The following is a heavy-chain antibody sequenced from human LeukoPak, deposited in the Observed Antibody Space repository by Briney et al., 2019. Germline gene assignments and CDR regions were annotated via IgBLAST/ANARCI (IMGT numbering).Heavy chain of an antibody. D-gene: IGHD3-22*01. CDR1: GITFSDYG. CDR3: AKDGTMRLQHYFDY. J-gene: IGHJ4*02. CDR2: MRYDASNR. V-gene: IGHV3-30*02. Sequence: GGSLRLSCTAPGITFSDYGMHWVRQAPGKGLEWVAFMRYDASNRYYVDSVKGRFTIYRDSSKNTLYLQMHSLSPEDTAVYYCAKDGTMRLQHYFDYWGQGTLVTVSS.